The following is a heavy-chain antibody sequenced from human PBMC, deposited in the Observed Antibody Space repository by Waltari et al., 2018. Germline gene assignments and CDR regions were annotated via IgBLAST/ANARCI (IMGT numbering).Heavy chain of an antibody. V-gene: IGHV4-39*01. Sequence: QLQLQESGPGLVKPSETLSLTCTVSGGSISSSSYYWGWIRQPPGKGLEWIGSIYYSGSTYYNPSLKSRVTISVDTSKNQFSLKLSSVTAADTAVYYCARRFWSGYYFYWGQGTLVTVSS. CDR2: IYYSGST. CDR1: GGSISSSSYY. J-gene: IGHJ4*02. D-gene: IGHD3-3*01. CDR3: ARRFWSGYYFY.